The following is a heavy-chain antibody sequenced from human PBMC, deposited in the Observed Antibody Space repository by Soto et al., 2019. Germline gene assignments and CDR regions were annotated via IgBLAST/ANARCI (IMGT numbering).Heavy chain of an antibody. CDR2: ISAIGSTK. Sequence: PGGSLRLSCAASGFTFTGYEMNWVRQAPGKGLEWVSYISAIGSTKYYADSVKGRFTISRDNAKNSLYLRMDGLRADDSAVYYCARVSRSNYENNGYYFDYWGQGTLVTVSS. J-gene: IGHJ4*02. CDR1: GFTFTGYE. V-gene: IGHV3-48*03. D-gene: IGHD3-22*01. CDR3: ARVSRSNYENNGYYFDY.